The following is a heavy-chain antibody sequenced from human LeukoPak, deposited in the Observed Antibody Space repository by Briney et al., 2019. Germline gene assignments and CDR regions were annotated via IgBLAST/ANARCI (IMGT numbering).Heavy chain of an antibody. CDR3: TRDYSIYYYMDV. CDR1: GGTFSSYA. J-gene: IGHJ6*03. CDR2: IIPIFGTA. D-gene: IGHD4-11*01. Sequence: GASVKVSCKASGGTFSSYAISWVRQAPGQGLEWMGGIIPIFGTANYAQKFQGRVTMTRDMSTSTVYMELSSLRSEDTAVYYCTRDYSIYYYMDVWGKGTTVTVSS. V-gene: IGHV1-69*05.